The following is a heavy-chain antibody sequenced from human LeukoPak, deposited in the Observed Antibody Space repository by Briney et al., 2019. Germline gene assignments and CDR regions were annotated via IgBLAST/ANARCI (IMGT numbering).Heavy chain of an antibody. CDR2: ISVYNGNT. V-gene: IGHV1-18*01. CDR1: GYTFTSYG. D-gene: IGHD6-13*01. CDR3: ARDREAAGQKLTDY. Sequence: ASVKVSCKASGYTFTSYGITWVRQAPGQGPEWMGWISVYNGNTNYAQKFQGRVTMTTDTSTTSAYMELRSLRSDDTATYYCARDREAAGQKLTDYWGQGTLVTVSS. J-gene: IGHJ4*02.